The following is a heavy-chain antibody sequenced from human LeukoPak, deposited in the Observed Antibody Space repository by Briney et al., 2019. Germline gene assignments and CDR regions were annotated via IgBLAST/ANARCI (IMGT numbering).Heavy chain of an antibody. V-gene: IGHV3-33*06. CDR1: GFTLSSYG. J-gene: IGHJ6*03. CDR2: IWYDGSNK. CDR3: AKDGYRYDSRGYYRYHYFYHLDV. D-gene: IGHD3-22*01. Sequence: GGSLRLSCAASGFTLSSYGMPWVRQAPGKGLESVAAIWYDGSNKYYAESVKGRFTISRDNSKNTLDLQMNSLRAEDTAVYYCAKDGYRYDSRGYYRYHYFYHLDVWGKGTTVSVSS.